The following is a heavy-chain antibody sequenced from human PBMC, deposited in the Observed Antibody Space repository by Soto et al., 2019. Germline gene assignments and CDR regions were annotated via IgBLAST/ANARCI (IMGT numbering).Heavy chain of an antibody. CDR3: ARKTYGDYPTDY. Sequence: QITLKESGPTLVKPTQTLTLTCTFSGFSLSTRGVGVGWIRQPPGKALEWLAVIYWDDDKRYSPSLQSRLAITKDTSKIQVVLTMTNMDPVDTATYYCARKTYGDYPTDYWGQGTLVTVSS. V-gene: IGHV2-5*02. D-gene: IGHD4-17*01. CDR1: GFSLSTRGVG. CDR2: IYWDDDK. J-gene: IGHJ4*02.